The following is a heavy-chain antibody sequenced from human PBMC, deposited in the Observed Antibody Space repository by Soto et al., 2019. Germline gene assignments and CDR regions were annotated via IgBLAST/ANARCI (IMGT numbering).Heavy chain of an antibody. V-gene: IGHV1-18*04. CDR1: GYTFIDYG. Sequence: QIQMVQSGAEVKVPGASVKVSCKTSGYTFIDYGIDWVRQAPGQDLQWMGWIGFYHTQTRYTPQFQGRVTISSDTSTRTVYMELRSLRSDDTATYYCVIHDKTISLDHWGPGTRITVSS. J-gene: IGHJ4*02. CDR3: VIHDKTISLDH. CDR2: IGFYHTQT. D-gene: IGHD3-22*01.